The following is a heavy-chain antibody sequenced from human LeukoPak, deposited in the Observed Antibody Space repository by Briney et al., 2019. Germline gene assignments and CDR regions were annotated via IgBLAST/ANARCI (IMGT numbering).Heavy chain of an antibody. CDR3: ARVAYYDFWSGSYYFDY. D-gene: IGHD3-3*01. CDR1: GGSVSSGSYY. CDR2: IYYSGST. V-gene: IGHV4-61*01. J-gene: IGHJ4*02. Sequence: SETLSPTCTVSGGSVSSGSYYWSWIRQPPGKGLEWIGYIYYSGSTNYNPSLKSRVTISVDTSKNQFSLKLSSVTAADTAVYYCARVAYYDFWSGSYYFDYWGQGTLVTVSS.